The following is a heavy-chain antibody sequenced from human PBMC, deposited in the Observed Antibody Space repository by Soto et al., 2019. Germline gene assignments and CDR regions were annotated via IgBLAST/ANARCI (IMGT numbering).Heavy chain of an antibody. Sequence: ASVKVSCKASGGTFSSYAISWVRQAPGQGLEWMGGVIPIFGTANYAQKFQGRVTITADESTSTAYMELSRLRSEDTAVYYCARDLEGMRFNAFDIWGQGTMVTVS. J-gene: IGHJ3*02. V-gene: IGHV1-69*13. CDR1: GGTFSSYA. D-gene: IGHD1-1*01. CDR3: ARDLEGMRFNAFDI. CDR2: VIPIFGTA.